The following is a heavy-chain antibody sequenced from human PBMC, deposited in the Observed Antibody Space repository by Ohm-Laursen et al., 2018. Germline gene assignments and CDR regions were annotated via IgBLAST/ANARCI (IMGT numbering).Heavy chain of an antibody. D-gene: IGHD3-22*01. Sequence: PTQTLTLTCTFSGFSLSTSGVGVGWIRQPPGKALEWLALIYWNDDKRYSPSLKSRLTITKDTSKNQVVLTMTNMDPVDTATYYCARRKTDYSDSSGYYYVDAFDIWGQGTMVTVSS. J-gene: IGHJ3*02. V-gene: IGHV2-5*01. CDR3: ARRKTDYSDSSGYYYVDAFDI. CDR1: GFSLSTSGVG. CDR2: IYWNDDK.